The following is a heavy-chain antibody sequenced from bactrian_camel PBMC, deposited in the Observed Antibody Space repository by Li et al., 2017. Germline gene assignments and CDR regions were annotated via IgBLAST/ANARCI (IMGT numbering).Heavy chain of an antibody. V-gene: IGHV3S1*01. D-gene: IGHD3*01. Sequence: HVQLVESGGGSVQAGGSLRLSCAASGYTYNRNCMAWFRQAPGKEREGVARIATGSGNTYYADSVKGRFTISEDNAKNMVYLQMDSLKPEDTAMYFCAATGLRYMSRRCDPRNNEYNFWGQGTQVTVSS. CDR3: AATGLRYMSRRCDPRNNEYNF. CDR2: IATGSGNT. J-gene: IGHJ4*01. CDR1: GYTYNRNC.